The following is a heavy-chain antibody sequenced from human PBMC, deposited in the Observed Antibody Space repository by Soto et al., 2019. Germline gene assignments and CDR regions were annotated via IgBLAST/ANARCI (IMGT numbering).Heavy chain of an antibody. CDR2: ISGSGGST. V-gene: IGHV3-23*01. J-gene: IGHJ6*02. CDR3: AKDRYYDILTGWNYGMDV. Sequence: PGGSLRLSCAASGFTFSSYAMSWVRQAPGKGLEWVSAISGSGGSTYYADSVKGRFTISRDNSKNTLYLQMNSLRAEDTAVYYCAKDRYYDILTGWNYGMDVWGQGTTVTVSS. CDR1: GFTFSSYA. D-gene: IGHD3-9*01.